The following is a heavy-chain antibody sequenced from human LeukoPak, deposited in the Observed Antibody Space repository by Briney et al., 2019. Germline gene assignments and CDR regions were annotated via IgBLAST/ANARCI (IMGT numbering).Heavy chain of an antibody. Sequence: GGSLRLSCAASGFTFSSYAMHWVRQAPGKGLVWVSRVKSDGSSTSYADSVKGRFTISRDNARNTLYLQMNSLRAEDTAVYYCARGSMAPTNPDGDDLGYYGMDVWGQGTTVTVSS. J-gene: IGHJ6*02. CDR3: ARGSMAPTNPDGDDLGYYGMDV. V-gene: IGHV3-74*01. CDR1: GFTFSSYA. D-gene: IGHD4-17*01. CDR2: VKSDGSST.